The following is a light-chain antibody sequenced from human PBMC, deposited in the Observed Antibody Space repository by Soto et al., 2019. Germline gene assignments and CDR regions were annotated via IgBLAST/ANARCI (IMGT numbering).Light chain of an antibody. CDR1: QSISTY. V-gene: IGKV1-39*01. Sequence: DIHMTQSRSSLSASVGNRVTITCRASQSISTYLNWYQKKPGKAPNLLIYDASSLQSGGRVRFSGSRGGTDSALSFTSVQPADCATYLRQRRFMDPITSGEGTRLEIK. J-gene: IGKJ5*01. CDR2: DAS. CDR3: QRRFMDPIT.